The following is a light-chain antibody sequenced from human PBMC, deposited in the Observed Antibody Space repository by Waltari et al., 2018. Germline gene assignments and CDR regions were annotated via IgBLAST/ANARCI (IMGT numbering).Light chain of an antibody. V-gene: IGLV2-14*01. J-gene: IGLJ3*02. Sequence: QSALTQPASVSGSPGQSITISCTGTSSDVGGYHHVSWYLHHPGKATKLMIFEVTDLPSGVSNLFSGSKSGNTASLTISGLQAEDEADYYCSSYTTSNTWVFGGGTKVTVL. CDR3: SSYTTSNTWV. CDR2: EVT. CDR1: SSDVGGYHH.